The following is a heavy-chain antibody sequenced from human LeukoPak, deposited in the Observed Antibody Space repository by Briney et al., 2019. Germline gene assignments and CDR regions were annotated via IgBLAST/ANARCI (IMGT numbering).Heavy chain of an antibody. CDR1: GFTFSSYE. CDR2: ISSSGSTI. V-gene: IGHV3-48*03. CDR3: ATLWFGDLMFDY. J-gene: IGHJ4*02. D-gene: IGHD3-10*01. Sequence: PGGSLRLSCAASGFTFSSYEMHWVRQAPGKGLEWVSYISSSGSTIYYADSVKGRFTISRDNAKNSLYLQMNSLRAEDTAVYYCATLWFGDLMFDYWGQGTLVTVSS.